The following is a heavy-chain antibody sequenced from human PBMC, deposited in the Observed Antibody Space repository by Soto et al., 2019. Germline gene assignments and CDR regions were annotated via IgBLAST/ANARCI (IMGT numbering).Heavy chain of an antibody. J-gene: IGHJ4*02. Sequence: QVQLQESGPGLVKPSETLSLTCTVSGGSVSSGNYYWSWIRQPPGEGLEWIGYFYYTGSINYNPSLTSRVTISIDASKNQFSLSLSSVTAADTAVYYCARSMFYSDGSNYSPFDYWGQGTLVTVSS. CDR2: FYYTGSI. D-gene: IGHD3-22*01. V-gene: IGHV4-61*01. CDR3: ARSMFYSDGSNYSPFDY. CDR1: GGSVSSGNYY.